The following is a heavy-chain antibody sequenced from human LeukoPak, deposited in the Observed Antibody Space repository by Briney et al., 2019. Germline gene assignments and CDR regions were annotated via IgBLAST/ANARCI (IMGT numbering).Heavy chain of an antibody. V-gene: IGHV1-2*02. D-gene: IGHD3-16*02. J-gene: IGHJ6*03. CDR3: ARDGGPIMITFGGVIDTRNYYCYYYMDV. Sequence: PLKLCSSASGSTFTASYMHWVRQAPGPGVGWWGGINPNSVGTNYAPKFHARVTMTRDTSISTAYMELRRLRSDDTAVYYCARDGGPIMITFGGVIDTRNYYCYYYMDVWGKGTTVTVSS. CDR1: GSTFTASY. CDR2: INPNSVGT.